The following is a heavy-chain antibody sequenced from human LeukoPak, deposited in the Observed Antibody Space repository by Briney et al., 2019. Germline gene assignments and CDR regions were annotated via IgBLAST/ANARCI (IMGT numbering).Heavy chain of an antibody. CDR3: ARDVGLSGYDLNDY. Sequence: PGGSLRLSCVASGFTFGTYWMTWVRQAPGKGLEWVANIKYDGSEKYYVDSVKGRFTISRDNAKNSLYLQMNSLRAEDTAVYYCARDVGLSGYDLNDYWGQGTLVTVSS. CDR2: IKYDGSEK. V-gene: IGHV3-7*01. D-gene: IGHD5-12*01. J-gene: IGHJ4*02. CDR1: GFTFGTYW.